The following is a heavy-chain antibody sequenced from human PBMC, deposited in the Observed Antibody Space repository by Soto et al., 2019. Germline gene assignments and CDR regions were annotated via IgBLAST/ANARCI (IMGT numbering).Heavy chain of an antibody. Sequence: SGAVSGFTFSSNWMHWVRQAPGVGLEWVSTITDSGGDAKYADSVRDRFAISRDNSKKTLYLQMSSLTAEDSAIYYCARGSTDSYPGSRIFDFWGRGTLVTVSS. CDR2: ITDSGGDA. V-gene: IGHV3-23*01. J-gene: IGHJ4*02. CDR3: ARGSTDSYPGSRIFDF. CDR1: GFTFSSNW. D-gene: IGHD3-10*01.